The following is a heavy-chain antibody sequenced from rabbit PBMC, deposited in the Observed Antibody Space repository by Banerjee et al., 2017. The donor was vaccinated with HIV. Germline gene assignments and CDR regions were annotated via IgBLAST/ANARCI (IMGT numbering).Heavy chain of an antibody. CDR1: GIDFSGYG. Sequence: QEQLVESGGGLVQPEGSLTLTCTASGIDFSGYGINWVRQAPGSGLEWIAYVYGGGSGNTYYASWAKGRFTISKTSSTTVTLQMTSLTAADTATYFCARGDTGSRHSPFNLWGPGTLVTVS. D-gene: IGHD1-1*01. J-gene: IGHJ4*01. CDR3: ARGDTGSRHSPFNL. V-gene: IGHV1S45*01. CDR2: VYGGGSGNT.